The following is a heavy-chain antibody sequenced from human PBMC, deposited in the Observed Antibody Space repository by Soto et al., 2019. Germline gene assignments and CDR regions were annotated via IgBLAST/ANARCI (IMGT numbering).Heavy chain of an antibody. J-gene: IGHJ4*02. Sequence: QVQLVQSGAEVKKPGSSVKVSCKASGGTFSSYAISWVRQAPGQGLEWMGGIIPIFGTANYAQKFQGRVTITADEXXSXAXXGLSSLRSEDTAVYYCARGLGLGYCSGGSCYSLDYWGQGTLVTVSS. V-gene: IGHV1-69*12. CDR1: GGTFSSYA. D-gene: IGHD2-15*01. CDR3: ARGLGLGYCSGGSCYSLDY. CDR2: IIPIFGTA.